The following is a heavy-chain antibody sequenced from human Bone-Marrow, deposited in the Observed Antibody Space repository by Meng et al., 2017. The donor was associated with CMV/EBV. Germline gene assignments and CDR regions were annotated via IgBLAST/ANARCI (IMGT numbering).Heavy chain of an antibody. CDR1: GGSCSGNY. J-gene: IGHJ4*02. CDR2: INHRGRT. D-gene: IGHD1-26*01. CDR3: ARGRRYSGSYYGE. V-gene: IGHV4-34*01. Sequence: CSVCGGSCSGNYWSGSRQPPGKGREWIGEINHRGRTNYNPSLKSRVTISVDTSKNQFSLKLSSVTAADTAVYYCARGRRYSGSYYGEWGQGTLVTVSS.